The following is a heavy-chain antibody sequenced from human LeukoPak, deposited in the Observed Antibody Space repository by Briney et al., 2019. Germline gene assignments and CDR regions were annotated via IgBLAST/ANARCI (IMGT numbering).Heavy chain of an antibody. CDR3: ARVIKGLLWFGDYYYYYMDV. V-gene: IGHV3-48*03. Sequence: PGGSLRLSCAGSGFTVSSFEINWVRQAPGKGLEWVSFIAVDGTTYYADSVKGRFTLSRDNAKNSLYLQMNSLRAEDTAVYYCARVIKGLLWFGDYYYYYMDVWGKGTTVTISS. CDR1: GFTVSSFE. J-gene: IGHJ6*03. D-gene: IGHD3-10*01. CDR2: IAVDGTT.